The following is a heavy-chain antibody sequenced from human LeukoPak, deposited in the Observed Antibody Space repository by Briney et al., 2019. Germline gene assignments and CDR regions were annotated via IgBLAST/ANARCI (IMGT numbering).Heavy chain of an antibody. CDR1: GGSFSGYY. J-gene: IGHJ6*03. CDR3: ARHYYYYMDV. V-gene: IGHV4-34*01. CDR2: INHSGST. Sequence: SETLSLTCAVYGGSFSGYYWSWIRQPPGKGLEWIGEINHSGSTNYNPSLKSRVTISVDTSKNQFSLRLSSVTAADTVVYFCARHYYYYMDVWGKGTTVTVSS.